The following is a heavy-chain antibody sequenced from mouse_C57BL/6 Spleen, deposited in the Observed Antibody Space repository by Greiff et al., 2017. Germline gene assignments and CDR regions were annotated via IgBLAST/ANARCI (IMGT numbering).Heavy chain of an antibody. CDR1: GYTFTSYW. CDR3: ARSRSNYDLDY. J-gene: IGHJ4*01. CDR2: IDPSDSYT. Sequence: QVQLQQPGAELVMPGASVKLSCKASGYTFTSYWMHWVKQRPGQGLEWIGEIDPSDSYTNYNQKFKGKSTSTVDKSSSTAYMQLSSLTSEDSAVYYFARSRSNYDLDYWGQGTSVTVSS. D-gene: IGHD2-5*01. V-gene: IGHV1-69*01.